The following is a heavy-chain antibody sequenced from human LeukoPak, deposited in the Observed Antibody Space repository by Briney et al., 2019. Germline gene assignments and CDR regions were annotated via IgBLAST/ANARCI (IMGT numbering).Heavy chain of an antibody. Sequence: LVASVKVSCKASGYTFTSYAMNWVRQAPGQGLEWLGWINPNSGGTDYAQKFQGRVTMTRDTSTSTAYMELSRLRSDDTAVYHCARGHGSYYYYMDVWGKGTTVTVSS. J-gene: IGHJ6*03. D-gene: IGHD3-10*01. CDR3: ARGHGSYYYYMDV. CDR2: INPNSGGT. CDR1: GYTFTSYA. V-gene: IGHV1-2*03.